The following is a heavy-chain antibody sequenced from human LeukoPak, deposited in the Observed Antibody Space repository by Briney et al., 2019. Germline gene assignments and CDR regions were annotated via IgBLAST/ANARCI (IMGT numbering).Heavy chain of an antibody. CDR2: ISTSVSTT. CDR3: ARYGRLGGESFDY. V-gene: IGHV3-48*03. J-gene: IGHJ4*02. D-gene: IGHD2-21*01. Sequence: PSGGSLRLSCAASGFTFSSYEMNWVRQAPGKGLEWVSYISTSVSTTYYADSVRGRFTISRDNGKNSLYLQMNSLRDEDTAVYYCARYGRLGGESFDYWGQGTLVTVSS. CDR1: GFTFSSYE.